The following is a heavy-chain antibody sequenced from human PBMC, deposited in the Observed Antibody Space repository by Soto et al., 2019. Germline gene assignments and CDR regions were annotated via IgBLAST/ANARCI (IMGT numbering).Heavy chain of an antibody. Sequence: SETLSLTCSVSGDSISNLDYFWAWIRQPPGQALEYIGYTYKSATTYYNPSFESRVAISVDTSKSQFSLNVTSVTAADTAVYFCARGRYCLTGRCFPNWFDSWGQGALVTVSS. CDR1: GDSISNLDYF. CDR3: ARGRYCLTGRCFPNWFDS. V-gene: IGHV4-30-4*01. CDR2: TYKSATT. J-gene: IGHJ5*01. D-gene: IGHD7-27*01.